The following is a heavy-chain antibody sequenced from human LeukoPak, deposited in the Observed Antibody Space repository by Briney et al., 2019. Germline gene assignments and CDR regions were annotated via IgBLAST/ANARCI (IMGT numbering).Heavy chain of an antibody. CDR3: ARSRSYYPADY. V-gene: IGHV3-11*03. Sequence: GGSLRLSCAASGFSFSGYYMSWIRQAPGKGLEWVSYISSSSSYTNYAGSVKGRFTISRDDAKNSLYLQMNSLRAEDTAVYYCARSRSYYPADYWGQGTPVTVSS. CDR2: ISSSSSYT. J-gene: IGHJ4*02. D-gene: IGHD1-26*01. CDR1: GFSFSGYY.